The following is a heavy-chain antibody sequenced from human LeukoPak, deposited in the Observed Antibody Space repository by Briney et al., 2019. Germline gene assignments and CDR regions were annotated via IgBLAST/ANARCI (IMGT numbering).Heavy chain of an antibody. Sequence: GGSLRLSXAASGFTFDDYTMHWIRQAPGKGLEWVSLISWDGGSTYYADSVKGRFTISRDNSKNSLYLQMNSLRTEDTALYYCAQMGYCTNGVCFDPTDYWGQGTLVTVSS. D-gene: IGHD2-8*01. CDR2: ISWDGGST. CDR3: AQMGYCTNGVCFDPTDY. V-gene: IGHV3-43*01. CDR1: GFTFDDYT. J-gene: IGHJ4*02.